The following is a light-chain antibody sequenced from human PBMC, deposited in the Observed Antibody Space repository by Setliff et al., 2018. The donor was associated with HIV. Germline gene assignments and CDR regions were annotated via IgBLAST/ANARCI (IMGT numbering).Light chain of an antibody. Sequence: QSVLTQPPSVSAAPGQKVTISCSGSSSNIGNNYVSWYQQLPGTAPKLLIYDNNKRPSGIPDRFSGSKSGTSATLDITGLQTGDEADYYCATWDSTLSAGGVFGGGTKVTVL. J-gene: IGLJ3*02. V-gene: IGLV1-51*01. CDR3: ATWDSTLSAGGV. CDR2: DNN. CDR1: SSNIGNNY.